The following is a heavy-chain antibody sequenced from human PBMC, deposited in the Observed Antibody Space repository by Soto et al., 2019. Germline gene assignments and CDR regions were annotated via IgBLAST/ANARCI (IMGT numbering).Heavy chain of an antibody. CDR1: GFTFSSYA. V-gene: IGHV3-23*01. Sequence: EVQLLESGGGLVQPGGSLRLSCEASGFTFSSYAMSWVRQAPGKGLEWVSGISGNGGSTYYADSVKGRFTISRDNSKNTLYLQMNSLRAEDTAVYYCAKDLRNGVNYYYYGMDVWGQGTTVTVSS. CDR2: ISGNGGST. D-gene: IGHD3-3*01. CDR3: AKDLRNGVNYYYYGMDV. J-gene: IGHJ6*02.